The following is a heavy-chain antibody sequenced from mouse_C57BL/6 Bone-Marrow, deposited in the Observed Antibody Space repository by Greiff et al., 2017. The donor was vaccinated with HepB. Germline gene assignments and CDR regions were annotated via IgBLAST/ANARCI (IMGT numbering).Heavy chain of an antibody. CDR1: GFTFSDYG. J-gene: IGHJ1*03. CDR3: AIRLDV. D-gene: IGHD3-2*02. CDR2: ISSGSSTI. V-gene: IGHV5-17*01. Sequence: EVKLVESGGGLVKPGGSLKLSCAASGFTFSDYGMHCVRQAPEKGLEWVAYISSGSSTIYYADTVKGRFTISRDNAKNTLFLQMTSLRSEDTAMYYCAIRLDVWGTGTTVTVSS.